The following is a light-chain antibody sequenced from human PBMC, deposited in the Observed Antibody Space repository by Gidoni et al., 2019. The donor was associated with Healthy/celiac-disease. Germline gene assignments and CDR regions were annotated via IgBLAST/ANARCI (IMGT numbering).Light chain of an antibody. V-gene: IGLV2-14*01. CDR1: SSDVGGYNY. J-gene: IGLJ1*01. CDR3: SSYTSSSTLGV. CDR2: DVS. Sequence: QSALTQPASVSGSPGQSITISCTGTSSDVGGYNYVSWYQQHPGKAPKLMIYDVSNRPSGVSNRVSGSKSGNTASLTISGLQAEDEADYYCSSYTSSSTLGVFGTGTKVTVL.